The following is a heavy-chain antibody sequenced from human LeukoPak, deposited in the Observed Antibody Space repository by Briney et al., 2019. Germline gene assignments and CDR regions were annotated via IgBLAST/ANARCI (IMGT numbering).Heavy chain of an antibody. D-gene: IGHD6-6*01. CDR3: ARGSIAARRWGDAFDI. J-gene: IGHJ3*02. CDR2: IYYSGST. V-gene: IGHV4-59*01. Sequence: SETLSLTCTVSGGSISNNFWSWIRQSPGKGLEWIGYIYYSGSTSYDPSLKSRVTISVDTSQNQFSLKLSSVTAADTAVYYCARGSIAARRWGDAFDIWGQGTMVTVSS. CDR1: GGSISNNF.